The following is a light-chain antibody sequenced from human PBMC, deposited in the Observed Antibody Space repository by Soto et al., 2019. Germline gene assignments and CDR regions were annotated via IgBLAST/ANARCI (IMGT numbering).Light chain of an antibody. CDR1: QNIFTY. V-gene: IGKV1-39*01. CDR3: QQSYITRIT. Sequence: IPMLLLPSSLSASVGDRVTVPCRASQNIFTYLNWYQQKPGKAPKLLIYATSTLQSGVPSRFSGSGSGTDFTLTISSLQPEDFATYYCQQSYITRITFGQGTRPEIK. J-gene: IGKJ5*01. CDR2: ATS.